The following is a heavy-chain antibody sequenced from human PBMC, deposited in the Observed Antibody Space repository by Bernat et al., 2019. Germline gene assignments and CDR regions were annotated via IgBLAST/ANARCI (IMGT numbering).Heavy chain of an antibody. V-gene: IGHV1-3*01. CDR2: INAGNGNT. J-gene: IGHJ4*02. CDR3: ARDGIVTPTHDY. D-gene: IGHD1-26*01. Sequence: QVQLVQSGAEVKKPGASVKVSCKASGYTFTSYAMHWVRQAPGQRLEWMGWINAGNGNTKYSQKFQGRVTITRDTSASTAYMELSSLRSEDTAVYYCARDGIVTPTHDYWGQGTLVTVSS. CDR1: GYTFTSYA.